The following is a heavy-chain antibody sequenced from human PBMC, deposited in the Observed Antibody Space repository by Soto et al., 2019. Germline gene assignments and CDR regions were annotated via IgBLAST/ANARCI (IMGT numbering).Heavy chain of an antibody. CDR1: GGTFSSYA. Sequence: GASVKVSCKASGGTFSSYAISWVRQAPGQGLEWMGGIIPIFGTANYAQKFQGRVTITADESTSTAYMELSSLRSEDTAVYYCARDLGGWSGGASYGMDVWGQGTTVTVSS. J-gene: IGHJ6*02. CDR2: IIPIFGTA. D-gene: IGHD3-3*01. V-gene: IGHV1-69*13. CDR3: ARDLGGWSGGASYGMDV.